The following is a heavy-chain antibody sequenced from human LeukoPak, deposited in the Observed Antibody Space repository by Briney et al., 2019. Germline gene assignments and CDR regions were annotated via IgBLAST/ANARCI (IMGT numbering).Heavy chain of an antibody. CDR3: ARGYIVVVPAATADDGFDI. CDR2: IYYSAST. V-gene: IGHV4-30-4*01. D-gene: IGHD2-2*01. Sequence: SETLSLTCTVSGGSISSGDYYWSWIRPPPGKGLEWVGYIYYSASTYYNPSLNSRVTISVDTSEDQFSLKLSSVTVADTAVYYCARGYIVVVPAATADDGFDIWGEGTMVTVSS. J-gene: IGHJ3*02. CDR1: GGSISSGDYY.